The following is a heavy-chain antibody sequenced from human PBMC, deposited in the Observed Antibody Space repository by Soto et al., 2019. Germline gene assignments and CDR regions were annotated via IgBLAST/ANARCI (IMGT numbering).Heavy chain of an antibody. V-gene: IGHV3-23*01. Sequence: GGSLRLSCEASGFTFSSSVMSWVRQAPGQGLGWVSTLTESGGVTFYADSVKGRFTISRDNPKNTLYLQMNSLRAEDTAVYYYAKEVREYYYGSWSYPAPDYFDYWGQGTLVTVSS. J-gene: IGHJ4*02. D-gene: IGHD3-10*01. CDR3: AKEVREYYYGSWSYPAPDYFDY. CDR1: GFTFSSSV. CDR2: LTESGGVT.